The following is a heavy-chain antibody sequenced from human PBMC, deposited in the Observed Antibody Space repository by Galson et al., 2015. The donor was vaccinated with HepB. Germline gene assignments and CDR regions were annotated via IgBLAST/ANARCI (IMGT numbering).Heavy chain of an antibody. J-gene: IGHJ6*02. CDR1: GFSLSTSGMR. Sequence: PALVKPTQTLTLTCTFSGFSLSTSGMRVSWIRQPPGKALEWLARIDWDDDKFYSTSLKTRLTISKDTSKNQVVLTMTNMDPVDTATYYCARTPPHIYGGTNYYYYGMDVWGQGTTVTVSS. CDR2: IDWDDDK. CDR3: ARTPPHIYGGTNYYYYGMDV. D-gene: IGHD4-23*01. V-gene: IGHV2-70*04.